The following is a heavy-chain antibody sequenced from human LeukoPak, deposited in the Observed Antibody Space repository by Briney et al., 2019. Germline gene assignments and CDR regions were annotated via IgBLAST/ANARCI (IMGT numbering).Heavy chain of an antibody. V-gene: IGHV6-1*01. Sequence: SRTLSLTCAISGDSVSSNSAAWNWIRQSPSRGLEWLGSTYYKSKWYNDYAVSVKSRIIITPDISKNQFSLQLNSVTAEDTAVYYCARAELRFLEWQYYGLDYWGQGTLVTVSS. CDR2: TYYKSKWYN. D-gene: IGHD3-3*01. CDR1: GDSVSSNSAA. J-gene: IGHJ4*02. CDR3: ARAELRFLEWQYYGLDY.